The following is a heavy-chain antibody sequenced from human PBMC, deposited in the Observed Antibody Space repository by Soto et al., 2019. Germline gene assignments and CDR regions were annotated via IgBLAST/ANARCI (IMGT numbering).Heavy chain of an antibody. CDR2: ISYDGSNK. V-gene: IGHV3-30*03. CDR1: GFTFSSYG. CDR3: AIQSSGRFDY. J-gene: IGHJ4*02. D-gene: IGHD2-15*01. Sequence: QVQLVESGGGVVQPGRSLRLSCAASGFTFSSYGMHWVRQAPGKGLEWVAVISYDGSNKYYADSVKGRFTISRDNSKNTLYLQMTSLRAEDTAVYYCAIQSSGRFDYWGQGTLVTVAS.